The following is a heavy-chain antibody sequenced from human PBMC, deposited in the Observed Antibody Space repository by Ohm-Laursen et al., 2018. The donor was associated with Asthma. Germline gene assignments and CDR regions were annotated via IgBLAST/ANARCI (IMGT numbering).Heavy chain of an antibody. CDR2: ISWDGGTI. CDR1: RFIFDDYV. Sequence: RSLRLSCAAPRFIFDDYVMHWVRQAPGKGLEWVSSISWDGGTIGYADSVKGRFTISRDNAKNSLFLQMNSLRTEDTALYYCAKRLGGWGQGTLVTVSS. D-gene: IGHD3-10*01. V-gene: IGHV3-9*01. J-gene: IGHJ4*02. CDR3: AKRLGG.